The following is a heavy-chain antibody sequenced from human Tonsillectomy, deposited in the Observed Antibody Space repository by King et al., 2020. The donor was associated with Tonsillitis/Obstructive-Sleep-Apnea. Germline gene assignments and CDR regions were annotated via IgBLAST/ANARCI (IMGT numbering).Heavy chain of an antibody. CDR3: ASLYSSGWYDFDY. Sequence: QLVQSGSELKKPGASVKVSCKASGYTFTRYAMDWVRQAPGQGLEWMGWINTNTGNPTYAQGFTGRFVFSLDTSISTAYLQISSLKAEDTAVYYCASLYSSGWYDFDYWGQGTLVTVSS. V-gene: IGHV7-4-1*02. CDR2: INTNTGNP. J-gene: IGHJ4*02. D-gene: IGHD6-19*01. CDR1: GYTFTRYA.